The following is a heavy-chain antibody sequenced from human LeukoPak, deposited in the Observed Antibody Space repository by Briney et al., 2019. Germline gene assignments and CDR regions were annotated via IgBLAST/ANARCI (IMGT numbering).Heavy chain of an antibody. CDR3: ARGLGYCTNGVCPLHDY. D-gene: IGHD2-8*01. V-gene: IGHV3-30-3*01. CDR2: ISYDGSSK. Sequence: PGGSLRLSCAASGFTFSSYAMHWVRQAPGKGLEWVAIISYDGSSKYYADSVKGRFTIPRDNSKNTLYLQMNSLRAEDTAVYYCARGLGYCTNGVCPLHDYWGQGTLVTVSS. CDR1: GFTFSSYA. J-gene: IGHJ4*02.